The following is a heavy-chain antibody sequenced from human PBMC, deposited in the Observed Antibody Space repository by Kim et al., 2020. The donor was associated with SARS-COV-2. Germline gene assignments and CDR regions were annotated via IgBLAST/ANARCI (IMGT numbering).Heavy chain of an antibody. D-gene: IGHD3-22*01. V-gene: IGHV3-74*01. CDR3: ARAAYYYDSSGYYSRYYYYGMDV. J-gene: IGHJ6*02. CDR2: INSDGSST. Sequence: GGSLRLSCAASGFTFSSYWMHWVRQAPGKGLVWVSRINSDGSSTSYADSVKGRFTISRDNAKNTLYLQMNSLRAEDTAVYYCARAAYYYDSSGYYSRYYYYGMDVWGQGTTVTVSS. CDR1: GFTFSSYW.